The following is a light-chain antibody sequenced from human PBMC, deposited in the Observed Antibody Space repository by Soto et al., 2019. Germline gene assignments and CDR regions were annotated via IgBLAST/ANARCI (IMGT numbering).Light chain of an antibody. CDR3: CSFAGSYTYV. CDR1: SSDVGGYNY. J-gene: IGLJ1*01. CDR2: DVS. V-gene: IGLV2-11*01. Sequence: QSALTQPRSVSGSPGQSVTISCTGTSSDVGGYNYVSWYQQHPGNAPKVMIYDVSKRPSGIPDRFSGSKSGNTASLTISGLQAEDEADYYCCSFAGSYTYVLGTGTKVTVL.